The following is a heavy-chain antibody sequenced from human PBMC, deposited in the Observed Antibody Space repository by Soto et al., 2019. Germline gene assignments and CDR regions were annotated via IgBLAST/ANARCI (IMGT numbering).Heavy chain of an antibody. D-gene: IGHD3-22*01. CDR3: ARVVVVFGVIIPTPMDV. V-gene: IGHV3-48*03. Sequence: QPGGSLRLSCAASGFTFSGYEMNWVRQAPGKGLEWVSYISGSGSTISYADSVKGRFTISRDNAKDSLYLQMNSLRAEDTAVYYCARVVVVFGVIIPTPMDVWGQGTTVTVSS. CDR1: GFTFSGYE. J-gene: IGHJ6*02. CDR2: ISGSGSTI.